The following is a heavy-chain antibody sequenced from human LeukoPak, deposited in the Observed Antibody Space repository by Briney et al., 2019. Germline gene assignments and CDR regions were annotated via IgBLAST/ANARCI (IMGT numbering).Heavy chain of an antibody. CDR2: TSGSGGST. J-gene: IGHJ4*02. CDR3: AKAGSSGWYGVGTFDY. CDR1: GFTFSSYW. V-gene: IGHV3-23*01. Sequence: GGSLRLSCEASGFTFSSYWMSWVRQAPGKGLEWVSATSGSGGSTYYADSVKGRFTISRDNSKNTLYLQMNSLRAEDTAVYYCAKAGSSGWYGVGTFDYWGQGTLVTVSS. D-gene: IGHD6-19*01.